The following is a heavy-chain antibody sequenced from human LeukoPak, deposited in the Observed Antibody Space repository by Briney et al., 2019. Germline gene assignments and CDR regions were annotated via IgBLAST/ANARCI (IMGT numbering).Heavy chain of an antibody. Sequence: ASVKVSCKSSGYTFTRHYLHWVRQAPGQGLEWVGLINPTGTSSWSAQKFQGRVTITADESTSTAYMELSSLRSEDTAVYYCARQIGSSLNWFDPWGQGTLVTVSS. J-gene: IGHJ5*02. CDR2: INPTGTSS. V-gene: IGHV1-46*01. CDR1: GYTFTRHY. D-gene: IGHD3-10*01. CDR3: ARQIGSSLNWFDP.